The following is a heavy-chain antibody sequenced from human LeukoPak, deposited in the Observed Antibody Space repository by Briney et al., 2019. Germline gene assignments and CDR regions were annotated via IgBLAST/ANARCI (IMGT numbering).Heavy chain of an antibody. CDR3: AKIRVGATSQFDY. CDR1: GFTFSSYA. D-gene: IGHD1-26*01. V-gene: IGHV3-23*01. J-gene: IGHJ4*02. Sequence: GGSLRLSCAASGFTFSSYAMSWVRQAPGKGLEWVSAISGSGGSTYYADSVKGRFTISRDNSKNTLYLQMNGLRAEDTAVYYCAKIRVGATSQFDYWGQGTLVTVSS. CDR2: ISGSGGST.